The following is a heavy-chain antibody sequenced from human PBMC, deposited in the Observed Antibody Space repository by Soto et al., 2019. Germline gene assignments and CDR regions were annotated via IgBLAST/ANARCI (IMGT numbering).Heavy chain of an antibody. V-gene: IGHV1-69*13. CDR1: GYTFTSYG. Sequence: ASVKVSCKASGYTFTSYGISWVRQAPGQGPEWVGWVSAYIGTANYAQKFQGRVTITADESTSTAYMELSSLRSEDTAVYYCARDAVVVVPAANYYYGMDVWGQGTTVTVSS. CDR3: ARDAVVVVPAANYYYGMDV. D-gene: IGHD2-2*01. CDR2: VSAYIGTA. J-gene: IGHJ6*02.